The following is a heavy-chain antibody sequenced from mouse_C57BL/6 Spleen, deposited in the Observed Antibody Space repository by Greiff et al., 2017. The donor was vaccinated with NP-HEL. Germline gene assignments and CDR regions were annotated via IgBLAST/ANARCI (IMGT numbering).Heavy chain of an antibody. CDR2: ISSGSSTI. J-gene: IGHJ1*03. Sequence: EVQGVESGGGLVKPGGSLKLSCAASGFTFSDYGMHWVRQAPEKGLEWVAYISSGSSTIYYVDTVKGRFTISRDNAKNTLFLQMTSLRSEDTAMYYCARHGYYALWYFDVWGTGTTVTVSS. CDR3: ARHGYYALWYFDV. CDR1: GFTFSDYG. V-gene: IGHV5-17*01. D-gene: IGHD2-3*01.